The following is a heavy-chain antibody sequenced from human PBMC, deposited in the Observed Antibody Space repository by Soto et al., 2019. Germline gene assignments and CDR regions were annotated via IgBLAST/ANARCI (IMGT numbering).Heavy chain of an antibody. V-gene: IGHV3-23*01. CDR1: GFTFSSYA. CDR2: ISGSGGST. D-gene: IGHD2-2*02. Sequence: VGSLRLSCAASGFTFSSYAMSWVRQAPGKGLEWVSAISGSGGSTYYADSVKGRFTISRDNSKNTLYLQMNSLRAEDTAVYYCAKDGYPPRYCSSTSCYTSYYYYGMDVWGQGTTVTVS. J-gene: IGHJ6*02. CDR3: AKDGYPPRYCSSTSCYTSYYYYGMDV.